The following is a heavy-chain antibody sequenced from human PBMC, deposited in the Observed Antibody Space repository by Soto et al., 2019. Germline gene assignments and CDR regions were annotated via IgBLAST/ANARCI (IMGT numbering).Heavy chain of an antibody. V-gene: IGHV2-5*02. CDR3: AHRYYDFWSGYYTAAFDI. CDR2: IYWDDDK. D-gene: IGHD3-3*01. CDR1: GFSLSTSGVG. Sequence: QITLKESGPTLVNPTQTLTLTCTFSGFSLSTSGVGVGWIRQPPGKALEWLALIYWDDDKRYSPSLKSRLTITKDTSKNQVVLTMTNMDPVDTATYYCAHRYYDFWSGYYTAAFDIWGQGTMVTVSS. J-gene: IGHJ3*02.